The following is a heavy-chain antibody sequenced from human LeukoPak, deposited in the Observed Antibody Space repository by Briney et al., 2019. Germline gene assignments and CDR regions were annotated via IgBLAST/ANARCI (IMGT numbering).Heavy chain of an antibody. Sequence: ASVKVSCKASGYTFTSHYMHWVRQAPGQGLEWIVIINPSGGSTSYAQKFQGRVTMTRDTSTTTVYMELSSLRSEGTAVYYCARDISLFSTSNYGMDVWGQGTTVTVSS. J-gene: IGHJ6*02. CDR1: GYTFTSHY. CDR2: INPSGGST. V-gene: IGHV1-46*01. D-gene: IGHD2-2*01. CDR3: ARDISLFSTSNYGMDV.